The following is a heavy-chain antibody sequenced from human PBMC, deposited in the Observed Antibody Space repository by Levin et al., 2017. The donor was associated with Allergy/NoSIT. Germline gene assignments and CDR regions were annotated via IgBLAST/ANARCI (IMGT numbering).Heavy chain of an antibody. J-gene: IGHJ6*03. V-gene: IGHV3-23*01. CDR1: GFTFSSYA. CDR2: ISGSGGST. Sequence: GGSLRLSCAASGFTFSSYAMSWVRQAPGKGLEWVSAISGSGGSTYYADSVKGRFTISRDNSKNTLYLQMNSLRAEDTAVYYCAKDDEEGFYGYYYMDVWGKGTTVTVSS. CDR3: AKDDEEGFYGYYYMDV. D-gene: IGHD3-10*01.